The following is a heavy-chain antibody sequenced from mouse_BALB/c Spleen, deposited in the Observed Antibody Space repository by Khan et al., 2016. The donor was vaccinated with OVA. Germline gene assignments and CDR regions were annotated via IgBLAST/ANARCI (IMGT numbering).Heavy chain of an antibody. J-gene: IGHJ3*02. D-gene: IGHD1-1*01. Sequence: VQLKQSGPELMKPGASVKISCKASGYSFTTYYIHWVKQSHGKTLEWIGYIDPFNGGSTYNQKLKGKATLTVDKSSSTAYMHLSSLTSEDSAVYYCARHGSTSLFGDWGQGTLVTVSA. CDR3: ARHGSTSLFGD. CDR2: IDPFNGGS. V-gene: IGHV1-31*01. CDR1: GYSFTTYY.